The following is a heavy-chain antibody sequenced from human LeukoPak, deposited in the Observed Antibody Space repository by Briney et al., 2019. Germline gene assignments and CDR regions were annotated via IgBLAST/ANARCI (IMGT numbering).Heavy chain of an antibody. CDR2: IRYDGSNK. V-gene: IGHV3-30*02. D-gene: IGHD3-3*01. CDR3: AKDTAIFGPRSDYMDV. CDR1: GFTFSTYG. J-gene: IGHJ6*03. Sequence: GGSLRLSCAASGFTFSTYGMHWVRQAPGKGLEWVSFIRYDGSNKYYADSVKGRFTISRDNSKNTLYLQMNSLRAEDTAVYYCAKDTAIFGPRSDYMDVWGEGTTVTVSS.